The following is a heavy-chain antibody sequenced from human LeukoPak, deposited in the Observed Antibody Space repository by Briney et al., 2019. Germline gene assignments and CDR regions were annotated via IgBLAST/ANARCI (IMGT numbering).Heavy chain of an antibody. Sequence: ASVKVSCKTSGDTFTRNWMHWARQGPGQGLQWMGVINPNGDYTMYAQKFQGRVTVTRDMSSRTDYMELGSLRSDDTAVYYCARDHSIDDKSWWLDPWGQGTLVIVSS. CDR1: GDTFTRNW. J-gene: IGHJ5*02. D-gene: IGHD1-1*01. CDR2: INPNGDYT. CDR3: ARDHSIDDKSWWLDP. V-gene: IGHV1-46*01.